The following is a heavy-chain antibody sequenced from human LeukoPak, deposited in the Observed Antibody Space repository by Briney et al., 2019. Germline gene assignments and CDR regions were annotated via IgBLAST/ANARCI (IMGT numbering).Heavy chain of an antibody. Sequence: ASVKVSCKASGYTFTGYYMHWVRQAPGQGLEWMGWINPNSGGTNYAQKFQGRVTMTRDTSISTAYMELSRLRSDDTAVYYCARDSAAAGNWDYYYYYYMDVWGKGTTVTVSS. J-gene: IGHJ6*03. V-gene: IGHV1-2*02. D-gene: IGHD6-13*01. CDR2: INPNSGGT. CDR3: ARDSAAAGNWDYYYYYYMDV. CDR1: GYTFTGYY.